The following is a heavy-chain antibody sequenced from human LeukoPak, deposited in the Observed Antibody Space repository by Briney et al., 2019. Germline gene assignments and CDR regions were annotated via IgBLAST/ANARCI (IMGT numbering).Heavy chain of an antibody. Sequence: ASVKVPCKASGYTFTSYGISWVRQAPGQGLEWMGRISAYNGNTNYAQKLQGRVTMTTDTSTSTAYMELRSLRSDDTAVYYCARDLDNAEAFDIWGQGTMVTVSS. CDR1: GYTFTSYG. D-gene: IGHD1-14*01. CDR2: ISAYNGNT. CDR3: ARDLDNAEAFDI. J-gene: IGHJ3*02. V-gene: IGHV1-18*01.